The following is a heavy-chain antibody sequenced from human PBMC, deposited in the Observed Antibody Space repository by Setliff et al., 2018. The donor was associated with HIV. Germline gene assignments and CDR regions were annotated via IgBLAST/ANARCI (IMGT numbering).Heavy chain of an antibody. CDR1: GFTFSSYS. CDR2: ISSSGAHI. D-gene: IGHD3-9*01. J-gene: IGHJ6*02. V-gene: IGHV3-21*06. Sequence: GGSLRLSCAASGFTFSSYSMNWVRQAPGKGLEWVASISSSGAHIYSADSLQGRFTISRDNEKNSLYLQMNSLRAEDTAVYFCASGGRLQYFDWPSYALDVWGQGTTVTVSS. CDR3: ASGGRLQYFDWPSYALDV.